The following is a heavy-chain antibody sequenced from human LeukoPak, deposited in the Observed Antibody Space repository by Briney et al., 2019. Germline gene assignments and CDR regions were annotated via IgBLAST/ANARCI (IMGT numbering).Heavy chain of an antibody. CDR3: GRRGAAAGFIEY. J-gene: IGHJ4*02. CDR1: GFTFNTHT. CDR2: ISTNGGST. V-gene: IGHV3-64*01. D-gene: IGHD6-13*01. Sequence: GGSLRLSCATSGFTFNTHTMHWVRQAPGKGLEYVSAISTNGGSTYYANSVKGRFTISRDNSKNTLYLQMGSLRAEDMAVYYCGRRGAAAGFIEYWGQGTLVTVSS.